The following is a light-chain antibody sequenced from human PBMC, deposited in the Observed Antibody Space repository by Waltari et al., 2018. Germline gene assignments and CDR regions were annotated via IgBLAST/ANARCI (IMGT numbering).Light chain of an antibody. Sequence: DTAMTQSPDSLAVSLGERATISCKSSQTLLYRANNKSYLVCYQQKPGQPPKKLLYWASTREPGVPDRFSGSGSGTDFTLTINSLQAEDVAVYYCHQYYSVPFTFGGGTKVELK. CDR1: QTLLYRANNKSY. CDR3: HQYYSVPFT. J-gene: IGKJ4*01. V-gene: IGKV4-1*01. CDR2: WAS.